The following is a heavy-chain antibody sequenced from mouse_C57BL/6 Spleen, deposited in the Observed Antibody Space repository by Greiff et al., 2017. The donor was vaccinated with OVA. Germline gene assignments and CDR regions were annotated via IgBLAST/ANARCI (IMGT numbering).Heavy chain of an antibody. D-gene: IGHD1-1*01. CDR3: AQYYYGSSHWYFDV. J-gene: IGHJ1*03. CDR1: GFNIKNTY. V-gene: IGHV14-3*01. CDR2: IDPANGNT. Sequence: EVQLVESVAELVRPGASVKLSCTASGFNIKNTYMHWVKQRPEQGLEWIGRIDPANGNTKYAPKFQGKATITADTSSNTAYLQLSSLTSEDTAIYYCAQYYYGSSHWYFDVWGTGTTVTVSS.